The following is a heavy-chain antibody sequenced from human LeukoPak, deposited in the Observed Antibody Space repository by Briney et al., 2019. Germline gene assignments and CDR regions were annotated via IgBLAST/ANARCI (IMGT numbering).Heavy chain of an antibody. V-gene: IGHV1-2*02. CDR3: ARSAGLKSTYYDYVWGSYRYPFDFDY. Sequence: AAVKVSCKASGYTFTGYYMHWVRQAPGQGLGWMGWINPNSGGTNYAQKFQGRVTMTRDTSISTAYMELSRLRSDDTAVYYCARSAGLKSTYYDYVWGSYRYPFDFDYWGQGTLVTVSS. D-gene: IGHD3-16*02. CDR2: INPNSGGT. J-gene: IGHJ4*02. CDR1: GYTFTGYY.